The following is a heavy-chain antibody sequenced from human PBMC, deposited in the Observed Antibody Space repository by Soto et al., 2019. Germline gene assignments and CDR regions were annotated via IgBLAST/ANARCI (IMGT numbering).Heavy chain of an antibody. CDR1: GYTFTSYG. CDR2: ISAYNGNT. D-gene: IGHD6-6*01. V-gene: IGHV1-18*01. CDR3: ARDRKAYSSSWWNYYYYGMDV. J-gene: IGHJ6*02. Sequence: ASVKVSCKASGYTFTSYGISWVRQAPGQGLEWMGWISAYNGNTNYAQKLQGRVTMTTDTSTSTAYMELRSLRSDDTAVYYCARDRKAYSSSWWNYYYYGMDVWGQGTTVTV.